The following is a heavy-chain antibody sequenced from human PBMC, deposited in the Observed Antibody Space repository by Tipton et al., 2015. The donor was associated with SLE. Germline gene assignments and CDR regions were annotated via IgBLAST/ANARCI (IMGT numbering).Heavy chain of an antibody. V-gene: IGHV3-30*04. Sequence: SLRLSCAASGFTFSSYAMHWVRQAPGKGLEWVELISYDGSNKYYADSVKGRFTISRDNSKNTLYLQMNSLRAEDTAVYYCARELLPLYGMDVWGQGTTVTVSS. CDR2: ISYDGSNK. J-gene: IGHJ6*02. CDR3: ARELLPLYGMDV. CDR1: GFTFSSYA.